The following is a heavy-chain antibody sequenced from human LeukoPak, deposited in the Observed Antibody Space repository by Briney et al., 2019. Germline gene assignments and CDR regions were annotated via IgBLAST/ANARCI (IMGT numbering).Heavy chain of an antibody. CDR1: GYTFSGYY. CDR3: ARVEGGYNYKFDY. Sequence: ASVKVSCKASGYTFSGYYVHWVRQAPGQGLEWMGWINPNSGDTKYAQKFQGRVTMTRDMSITTGYMELSWLTSDDTAVYYCARVEGGYNYKFDYWGQGTLVTVSS. CDR2: INPNSGDT. V-gene: IGHV1-2*02. D-gene: IGHD5-24*01. J-gene: IGHJ4*02.